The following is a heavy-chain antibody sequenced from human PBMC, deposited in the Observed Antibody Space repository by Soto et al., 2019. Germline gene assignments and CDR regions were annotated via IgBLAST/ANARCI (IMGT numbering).Heavy chain of an antibody. J-gene: IGHJ6*02. Sequence: QVQLQESGPGLVKPSQTLSLTCTVSGGSISSGGYYWTWIRQHPGKGLEWIGYNYYSGITYYNPSLKSLVTISLDTSKNQFSLKLSSVTAADTAVYYWARGSSIAGLYYGMDVWGQGTTVTVSS. CDR2: NYYSGIT. CDR1: GGSISSGGYY. V-gene: IGHV4-31*01. D-gene: IGHD6-6*01. CDR3: ARGSSIAGLYYGMDV.